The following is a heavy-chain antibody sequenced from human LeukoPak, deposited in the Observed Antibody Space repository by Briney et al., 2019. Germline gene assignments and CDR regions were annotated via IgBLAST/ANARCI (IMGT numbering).Heavy chain of an antibody. Sequence: SETLSLTCTVSGGSIGNFYWNWIRQPPPKGLEWIWYIYYSGTTNYNPSLKCRVTFSLRMSSNQFSLTLDSVTAADSAVYYCARAASLDYWGQGILVTVSS. CDR2: IYYSGTT. CDR1: GGSIGNFY. D-gene: IGHD2-2*01. J-gene: IGHJ4*02. CDR3: ARAASLDY. V-gene: IGHV4-59*01.